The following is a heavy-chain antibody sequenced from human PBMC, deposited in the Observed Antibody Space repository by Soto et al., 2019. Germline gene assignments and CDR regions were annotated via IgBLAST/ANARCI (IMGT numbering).Heavy chain of an antibody. V-gene: IGHV3-21*06. Sequence: GGSLRFSCAPSGFTFTRYSMNWVRQAPGKGLEWVSSISSTTNYIYYGDSMKGRFTISRDNAKNSLYLEMNSLRAEDTAVYYCARESEDLTSNFDYWVQGTLVTVSS. CDR1: GFTFTRYS. CDR3: ARESEDLTSNFDY. CDR2: ISSTTNYI. J-gene: IGHJ4*02.